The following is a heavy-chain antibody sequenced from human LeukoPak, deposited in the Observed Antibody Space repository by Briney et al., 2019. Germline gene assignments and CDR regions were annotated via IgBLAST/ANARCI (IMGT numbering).Heavy chain of an antibody. Sequence: GGSLRLSCAASGFTFSSYGMSWVRQAPGKGLEWVSYISNRGSTIYYADSVKGRFTISRDNAKKSLYLQMNRLRAEDTAVYYCATYLTVTLDYWGQGTLVTVSS. CDR2: ISNRGSTI. J-gene: IGHJ4*02. CDR3: ATYLTVTLDY. V-gene: IGHV3-48*04. CDR1: GFTFSSYG. D-gene: IGHD4-17*01.